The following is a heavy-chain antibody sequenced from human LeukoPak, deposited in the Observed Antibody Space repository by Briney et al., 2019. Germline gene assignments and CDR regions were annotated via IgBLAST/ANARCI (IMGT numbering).Heavy chain of an antibody. CDR3: ATGLTTRVDY. D-gene: IGHD3/OR15-3a*01. Sequence: PGGSLRLSCAASGFTFSSYAMSWVRQAPGKGLEWVSAISGSGYNTYYADSVKGRFTISRDNSKNTLYLQMNSLRAEDTAVYYCATGLTTRVDYWGQGTLVTVSS. V-gene: IGHV3-23*01. CDR1: GFTFSSYA. CDR2: ISGSGYNT. J-gene: IGHJ4*02.